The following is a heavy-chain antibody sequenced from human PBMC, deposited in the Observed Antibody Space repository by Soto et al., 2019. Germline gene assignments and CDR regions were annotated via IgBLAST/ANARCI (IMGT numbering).Heavy chain of an antibody. D-gene: IGHD1-26*01. CDR3: ASLGATRYYYYGMDV. CDR1: GGSISSSSYY. Sequence: SETLSLTCTVSGGSISSSSYYWGWIRQPPGKGLEWIGSIYYSGSTYYNPSLKSRVTISVDTSKNQFSLKLSSVTAADTAVYYCASLGATRYYYYGMDVWGQGTTVTVS. CDR2: IYYSGST. V-gene: IGHV4-39*01. J-gene: IGHJ6*02.